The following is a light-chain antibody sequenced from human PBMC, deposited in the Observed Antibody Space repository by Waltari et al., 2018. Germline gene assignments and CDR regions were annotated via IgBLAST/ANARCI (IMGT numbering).Light chain of an antibody. CDR1: QRINTW. J-gene: IGKJ2*01. CDR2: DVS. V-gene: IGKV1-5*01. Sequence: IQMTQSPSALSASVGDRVTITCRASQRINTWMAWYQQRPGKAPKVLIYDVSTLESGVPSRFSGSGSGTEFTLAITSLQSEDIAVYYCHQYNNRPPYTFGQGTKLEIK. CDR3: HQYNNRPPYT.